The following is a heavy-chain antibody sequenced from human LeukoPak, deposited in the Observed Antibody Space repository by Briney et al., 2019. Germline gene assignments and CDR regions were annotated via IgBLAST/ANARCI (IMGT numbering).Heavy chain of an antibody. CDR3: AKALYRSSSGAFDI. CDR2: ISYYGSNK. CDR1: GFTISSYG. D-gene: IGHD6-13*01. J-gene: IGHJ3*02. Sequence: GETLRLTCAASGFTISSYGMHWVRQAPAQGLELVAVISYYGSNKYYADSVNGRFTISRDNSRNTLYLQMNRLRAEDTAVYYCAKALYRSSSGAFDIWSQGKMVTVSS. V-gene: IGHV3-30*18.